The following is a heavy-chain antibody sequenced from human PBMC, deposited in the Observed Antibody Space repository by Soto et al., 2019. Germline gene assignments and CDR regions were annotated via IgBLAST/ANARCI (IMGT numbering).Heavy chain of an antibody. CDR1: GDSVSSNSAA. D-gene: IGHD3-22*01. J-gene: IGHJ4*02. Sequence: SQTLSLTCAISGDSVSSNSAAWNWIRQSPSRGLEWLGRTYYRSKWYNDYAVSVKSRITINPDTSKNQFSLQLNSVTPEDTAVYYCARDLRHYYDSSGYPSEGWGQGTLVTVSS. V-gene: IGHV6-1*01. CDR3: ARDLRHYYDSSGYPSEG. CDR2: TYYRSKWYN.